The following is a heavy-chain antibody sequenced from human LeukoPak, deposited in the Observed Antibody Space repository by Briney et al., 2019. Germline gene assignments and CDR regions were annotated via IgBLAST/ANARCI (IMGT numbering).Heavy chain of an antibody. V-gene: IGHV2-5*01. J-gene: IGHJ4*02. Sequence: SGPTLVNPTQTLTLTCTFSGFSLTTSGVGVGWIRQPPGKALEWLALIYWNDDKHYSPSLKSRLSITNDTSKNQVVLTMTNMDPADTATYSCAHSGYCSSTSCSLFDYWGQGTLVTVSS. CDR3: AHSGYCSSTSCSLFDY. D-gene: IGHD2-2*01. CDR2: IYWNDDK. CDR1: GFSLTTSGVG.